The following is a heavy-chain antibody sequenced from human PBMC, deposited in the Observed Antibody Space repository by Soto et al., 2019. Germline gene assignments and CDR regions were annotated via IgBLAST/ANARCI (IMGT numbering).Heavy chain of an antibody. CDR1: GFTFSSYA. CDR3: AKSITARPFDY. Sequence: EVQLLESGGGLVQPGGSLRLSCTASGFTFSSYAMSWVRQAPGKGLEWVSAISGSGGNTYYADSVKGRFTISKDNSKNTLYLQMNSLRAEDTAVYYCAKSITARPFDYWGQGALVTVSS. J-gene: IGHJ4*02. V-gene: IGHV3-23*01. D-gene: IGHD6-6*01. CDR2: ISGSGGNT.